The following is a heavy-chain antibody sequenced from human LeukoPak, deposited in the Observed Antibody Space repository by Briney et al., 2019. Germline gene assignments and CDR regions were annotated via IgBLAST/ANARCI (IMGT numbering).Heavy chain of an antibody. CDR2: IKSKTDSGTT. D-gene: IGHD3-3*01. CDR3: TPRRPWGGYASLSEY. CDR1: GFTFSNAC. Sequence: GGSLRLSCAASGFTFSNACMSWVRQAPGKGLEWIGRIKSKTDSGTTDYAATVKGRITISRDDSKNTLYLQMHRLKPDDTAVYFCTPRRPWGGYASLSEYWGQGTLVTVSS. J-gene: IGHJ4*02. V-gene: IGHV3-15*01.